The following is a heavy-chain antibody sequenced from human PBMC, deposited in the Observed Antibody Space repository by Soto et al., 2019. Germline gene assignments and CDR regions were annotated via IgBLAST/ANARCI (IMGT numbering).Heavy chain of an antibody. CDR3: AVEGTGGWFDP. J-gene: IGHJ5*02. CDR2: IIPIFGTA. CDR1: GGTFSSYA. V-gene: IGHV1-69*13. Sequence: ASVKVSCKASGGTFSSYATSWVRQAPGQGLEWMGGIIPIFGTANYAQKFQGRVTITADESTSTAYMELSSLRSEDTAVYYCAVEGTGGWFDPWGQGTLVTVSS. D-gene: IGHD3-16*01.